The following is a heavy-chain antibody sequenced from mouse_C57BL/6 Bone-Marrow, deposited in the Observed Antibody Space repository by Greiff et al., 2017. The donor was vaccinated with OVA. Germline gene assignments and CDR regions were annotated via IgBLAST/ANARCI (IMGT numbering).Heavy chain of an antibody. V-gene: IGHV1-15*01. CDR2: IDPETGGT. Sequence: VPLQQSGAELVRPGASVTLSCKASGYTFTDYEMHWVKQTPVHGLEWIGAIDPETGGTAYNQKFKGKAILTADKSSSTAYMELRTLTSEDSAVYYCTRYYYGSSYGYWGQGTTLTVSS. J-gene: IGHJ2*01. CDR1: GYTFTDYE. D-gene: IGHD1-1*01. CDR3: TRYYYGSSYGY.